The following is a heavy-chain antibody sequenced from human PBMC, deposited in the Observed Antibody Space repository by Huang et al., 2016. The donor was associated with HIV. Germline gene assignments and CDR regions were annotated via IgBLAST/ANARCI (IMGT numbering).Heavy chain of an antibody. D-gene: IGHD1-26*01. J-gene: IGHJ6*04. CDR1: GHSMNSDY. Sequence: QVQLQESGPGLVQPSETLSLFCNVSGHSMNSDYWGWIRQAPGKGLEWDGNAYYTGATEYSPSLKSRVSISLDRSNSQFSLKGSSVTTADTARYYCVSGSYYLTIWGKGTTVTVSS. CDR2: AYYTGAT. V-gene: IGHV4-59*03. CDR3: VSGSYYLTI.